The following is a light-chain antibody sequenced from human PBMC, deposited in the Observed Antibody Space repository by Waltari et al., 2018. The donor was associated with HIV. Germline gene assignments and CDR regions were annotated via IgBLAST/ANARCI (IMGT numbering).Light chain of an antibody. J-gene: IGLJ3*02. Sequence: QSALTQPASVSGSPGQSLTISCTATDSAIGLYDFVSWYQQHPDRAPQLIIFGVTSRLCRVSYRFSGSKSGNTASLTISGLQTEDEADYYCSSYTITKSLVFGGGTRLTVL. CDR3: SSYTITKSLV. V-gene: IGLV2-14*01. CDR1: DSAIGLYDF. CDR2: GVT.